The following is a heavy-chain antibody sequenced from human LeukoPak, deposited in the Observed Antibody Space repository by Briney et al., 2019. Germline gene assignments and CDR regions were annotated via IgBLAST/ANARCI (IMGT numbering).Heavy chain of an antibody. CDR3: ARDARDGYNSFWDY. V-gene: IGHV3-30-3*01. CDR2: ISYDGSNK. Sequence: GRSLRLSCAASGFTFSSYAMHWVRQAPGKGLEWVAVISYDGSNKYYADSMKGRFTISRDNSKNTLYLQMNSLRAEDMAVYYCARDARDGYNSFWDYWGQGTLVTVSS. CDR1: GFTFSSYA. D-gene: IGHD5-24*01. J-gene: IGHJ4*02.